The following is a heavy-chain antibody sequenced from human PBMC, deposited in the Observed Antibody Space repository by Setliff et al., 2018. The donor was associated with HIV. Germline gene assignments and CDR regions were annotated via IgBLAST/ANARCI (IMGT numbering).Heavy chain of an antibody. CDR2: INTDGRDT. CDR1: GFTFSAYW. J-gene: IGHJ5*02. D-gene: IGHD3-16*02. V-gene: IGHV3-74*01. CDR3: ARRAGYPLGLNP. Sequence: GGSLRLSCAASGFTFSAYWMHWVRRAPGKGLVWVSRINTDGRDTSYADSVKGRFTISRDNAKNTLYLQMNSLRAEDMAVYYCARRAGYPLGLNPWGQGTLVTVSS.